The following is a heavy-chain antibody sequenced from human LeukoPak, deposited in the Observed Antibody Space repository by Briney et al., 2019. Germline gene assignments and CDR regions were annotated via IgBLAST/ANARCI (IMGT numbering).Heavy chain of an antibody. CDR1: GFTFSSYA. Sequence: GGSLRLSCAASGFTFSSYAMSWVRQAPGKGLEWVSTISGTGGSTYYADSVKGRFTISRDNSKNTLYLQMSSLRAEDTAVYYCAKDRGRYYDSYGYYWGYYFDSWGQGILVTVST. CDR3: AKDRGRYYDSYGYYWGYYFDS. CDR2: ISGTGGST. D-gene: IGHD3-22*01. J-gene: IGHJ4*02. V-gene: IGHV3-23*01.